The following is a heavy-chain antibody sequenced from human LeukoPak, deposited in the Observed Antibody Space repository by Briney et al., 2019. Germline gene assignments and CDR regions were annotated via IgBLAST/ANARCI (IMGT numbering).Heavy chain of an antibody. CDR3: AKAPGTGYYPLFFDY. V-gene: IGHV3-23*01. CDR1: GFTFNTYA. D-gene: IGHD3-22*01. CDR2: ISGSGGSP. J-gene: IGHJ4*02. Sequence: GGSLRLSCAASGFTFNTYAMSWVRQAPGKGLEWVSSISGSGGSPYYADSVKGRFTISRDNSKNTLFLQMNSLRADDTAVYYCAKAPGTGYYPLFFDYWGRGTLVTVSS.